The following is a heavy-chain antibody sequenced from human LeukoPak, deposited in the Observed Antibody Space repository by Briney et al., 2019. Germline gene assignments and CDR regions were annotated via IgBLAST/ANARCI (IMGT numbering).Heavy chain of an antibody. V-gene: IGHV3-74*01. CDR2: INGDGNIT. J-gene: IGHJ3*02. CDR1: GFTFSSYW. CDR3: ARDYGSGRRAFDI. Sequence: GGSLRLSCAASGFTFSSYWMHWVRQAPGKGLVWVSRINGDGNITNYADSVKGRFTISRDNSKNTLYLQVNSLRTEDTAVYFCARDYGSGRRAFDIWGQGTMVTVSS. D-gene: IGHD3-10*01.